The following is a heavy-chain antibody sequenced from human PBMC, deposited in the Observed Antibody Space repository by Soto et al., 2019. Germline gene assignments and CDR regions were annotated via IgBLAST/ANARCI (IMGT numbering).Heavy chain of an antibody. CDR1: GGSINSGGYY. CDR3: TRELSTTWFDP. CDR2: IHYSGST. D-gene: IGHD5-12*01. V-gene: IGHV4-31*03. Sequence: QVQLQESGPGLVKPSQTLSLTCTVSGGSINSGGYYWRRISQHPGKGLEWIGYIHYSGSTHYNASLKSRLTMSVDTSKNQFSLKLSSVTAADTAVYYCTRELSTTWFDPWGQGTLVTVSS. J-gene: IGHJ5*02.